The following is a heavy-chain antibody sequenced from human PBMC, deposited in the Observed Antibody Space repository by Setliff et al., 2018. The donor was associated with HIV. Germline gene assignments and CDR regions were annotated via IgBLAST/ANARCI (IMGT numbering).Heavy chain of an antibody. D-gene: IGHD3-16*01. J-gene: IGHJ4*02. CDR1: GGSISSDPYY. Sequence: SETLSLTCTVSGGSISSDPYYWGWIRQPPGKGLEWIGGMSTSGSSFYDPSLKSRVTISVEPSKNQFSLQLSSVTAAHTAVYYCASPLFSYGPLAYWGQGTLVTVSS. V-gene: IGHV4-39*07. CDR2: MSTSGSS. CDR3: ASPLFSYGPLAY.